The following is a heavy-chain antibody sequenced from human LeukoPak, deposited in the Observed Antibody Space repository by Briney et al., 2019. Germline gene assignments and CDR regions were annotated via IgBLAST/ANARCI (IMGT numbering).Heavy chain of an antibody. D-gene: IGHD3-3*01. CDR2: IYYSGST. CDR3: ARDRAITIFGVVIICYFDY. J-gene: IGHJ4*02. Sequence: PSETLSLTCTVSGGSISSSSYYWGWIRQPPGKGLEWIGSIYYSGSTYYNPSLKSRVTISVDTSKNQFSLKLTSVTAADTAVYYCARDRAITIFGVVIICYFDYWGQGTLVTVSS. CDR1: GGSISSSSYY. V-gene: IGHV4-39*07.